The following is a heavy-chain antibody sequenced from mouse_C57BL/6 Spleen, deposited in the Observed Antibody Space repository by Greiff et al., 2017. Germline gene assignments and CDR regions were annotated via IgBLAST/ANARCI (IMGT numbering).Heavy chain of an antibody. V-gene: IGHV1-55*01. J-gene: IGHJ3*01. D-gene: IGHD4-1*01. CDR2: IYPGSGST. CDR1: GYTFTSYW. Sequence: VQLQQPGAELVKPGASVKMSCKASGYTFTSYWITWVKQRPGQGLEWIGDIYPGSGSTNYNEKFKSKATLTVDTSSSTAYMQLSSLTSEDSAVYYCARSSLGRGSWFAYWGQGTLVTVSA. CDR3: ARSSLGRGSWFAY.